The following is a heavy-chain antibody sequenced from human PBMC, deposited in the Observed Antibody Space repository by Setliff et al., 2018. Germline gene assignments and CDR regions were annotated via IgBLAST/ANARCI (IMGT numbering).Heavy chain of an antibody. V-gene: IGHV1-8*02. D-gene: IGHD6-13*01. CDR3: ARVRKNDDSNNWYGASYYSYHYAMDV. CDR1: GYTFTSYD. CDR2: MNPNSGNT. J-gene: IGHJ6*02. Sequence: ASVKVSCKASGYTFTSYDINWVRQATGQGLEWMGWMNPNSGNTGYAQKFQGRVTMTRNTSISTAYMELRSLRSDDTAIYYCARVRKNDDSNNWYGASYYSYHYAMDVWGRGTTVTVSS.